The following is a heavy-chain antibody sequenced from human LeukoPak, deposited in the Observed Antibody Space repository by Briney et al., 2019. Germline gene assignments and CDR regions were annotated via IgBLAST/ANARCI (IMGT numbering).Heavy chain of an antibody. CDR1: GFSFSDYY. CDR2: ISSSGSST. V-gene: IGHV3-11*05. D-gene: IGHD3-22*01. Sequence: GGSLRLSCAASGFSFSDYYMVWIRQAPGKGPEWISVISSSGSSTNYADSVRGRFTVSRGNAKNSLFLQMNRLRPEDSAVYYCARADSSSWFDYWGQGTLVTVSS. J-gene: IGHJ4*02. CDR3: ARADSSSWFDY.